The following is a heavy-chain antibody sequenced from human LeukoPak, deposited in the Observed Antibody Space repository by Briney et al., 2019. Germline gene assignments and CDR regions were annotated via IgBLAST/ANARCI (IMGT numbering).Heavy chain of an antibody. D-gene: IGHD3-10*01. CDR1: GYSINSAFY. CDR3: LRNGYYGAGSPGWFGP. V-gene: IGHV4-38-2*02. J-gene: IGHJ5*02. Sequence: SETLSLTCTVSGYSINSAFYWGWIRVPPGKGLEWIGSVFHRGTTYYNSSLKSRVNISIDTSKNQFSLKLNSLTAEDTAMYYCLRNGYYGAGSPGWFGPWGPGTLVIVSA. CDR2: VFHRGTT.